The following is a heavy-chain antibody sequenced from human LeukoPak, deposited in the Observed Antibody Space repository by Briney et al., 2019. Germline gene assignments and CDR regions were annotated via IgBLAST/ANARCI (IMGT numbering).Heavy chain of an antibody. Sequence: GGSLRLSCAASGFTFSSYAMSWVRQTPGKGLEWVSGISGSGGNTYYADSVKGRFTISRDNSKNTLYLQMNSLRAEDTAVYYCAKSRPAAMVGFDYWGQGTLVTVSS. D-gene: IGHD2-2*01. V-gene: IGHV3-23*01. CDR2: ISGSGGNT. CDR1: GFTFSSYA. CDR3: AKSRPAAMVGFDY. J-gene: IGHJ4*02.